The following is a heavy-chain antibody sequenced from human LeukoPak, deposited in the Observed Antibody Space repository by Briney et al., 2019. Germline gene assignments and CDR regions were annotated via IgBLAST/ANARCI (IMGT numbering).Heavy chain of an antibody. CDR3: ARGGYGHNMDV. CDR2: IKNAGIDT. CDR1: GVIFSNYY. D-gene: IGHD3-10*01. Sequence: GGSLRLSCVGSGVIFSNYYMYWVRHAPGKGLGLVSRIKNAGIDTIYADSVKGRFTVSRDNAKNTVYLQMSSLRAEDTAVYYCARGGYGHNMDVWGEGTTVTVSS. J-gene: IGHJ6*03. V-gene: IGHV3-74*01.